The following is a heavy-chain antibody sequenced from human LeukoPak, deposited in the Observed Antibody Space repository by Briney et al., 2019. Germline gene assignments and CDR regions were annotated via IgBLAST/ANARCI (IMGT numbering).Heavy chain of an antibody. CDR2: IYHTGSV. D-gene: IGHD3-3*01. J-gene: IGHJ4*02. V-gene: IGHV4-4*02. CDR1: GGSINSNYW. CDR3: ARHYDLWSGYNY. Sequence: SGTLSLTCAVSGGSINSNYWWTWVRQSPGKGLEWIGEIYHTGSVNYNLSLESRVTISRDGSKNQFSLMLRSVTAADTAVYYCARHYDLWSGYNYWGQGLLVTVSS.